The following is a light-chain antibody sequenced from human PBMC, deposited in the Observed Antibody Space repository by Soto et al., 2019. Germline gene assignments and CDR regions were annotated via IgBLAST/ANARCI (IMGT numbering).Light chain of an antibody. CDR3: MQARQTPPWT. CDR1: QSLLHANGYNY. CDR2: SGS. V-gene: IGKV2-28*01. J-gene: IGKJ1*01. Sequence: VLTQSPLSLPVTPGEPASISCRSSQSLLHANGYNYLDWYLQKPGQSPQLLIYSGSNRASGVPDRFRGSGSGTHFTLRISRVEADDVGVYYCMQARQTPPWTFGQGTRWIS.